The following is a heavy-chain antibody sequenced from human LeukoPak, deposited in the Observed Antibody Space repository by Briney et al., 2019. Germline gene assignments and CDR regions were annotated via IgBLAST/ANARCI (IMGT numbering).Heavy chain of an antibody. CDR3: ARFAYCGGHCWYYFDY. Sequence: SETLSLTCTVSGGSISSYHWSWIRQPPGKGLEWIGYIYSSGSTNYNPSLKSRITISVDTSKNQFSLKLSSVTAADTAVYYCARFAYCGGHCWYYFDYWGQGSLVTVSS. D-gene: IGHD2-21*02. CDR1: GGSISSYH. CDR2: IYSSGST. J-gene: IGHJ4*02. V-gene: IGHV4-59*01.